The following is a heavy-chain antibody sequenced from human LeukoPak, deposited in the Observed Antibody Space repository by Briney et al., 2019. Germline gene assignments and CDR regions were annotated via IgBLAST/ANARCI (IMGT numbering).Heavy chain of an antibody. CDR2: IYYSRST. Sequence: SETLSLTCTVSGGSMKDYYWSWIRQPPGKGLEWIGYIYYSRSTNYNPSLKSRVTISVDTSNNQFSLRLSSVTAADTAVYYCARDSWSNWFDPWGQGTLVTVSS. D-gene: IGHD2-8*01. J-gene: IGHJ5*02. V-gene: IGHV4-59*01. CDR3: ARDSWSNWFDP. CDR1: GGSMKDYY.